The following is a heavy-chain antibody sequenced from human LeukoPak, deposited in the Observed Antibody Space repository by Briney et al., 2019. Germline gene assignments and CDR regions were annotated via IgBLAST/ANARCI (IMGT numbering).Heavy chain of an antibody. CDR1: GVSIRSYY. CDR2: MHHSGSS. J-gene: IGHJ4*02. Sequence: SETLSLTCIVSGVSIRSYYWNWVRQSPGRGLEWIGYMHHSGSSHYNPFLKSRVTISVDTSKNHFSLKLNSVTAADTAVYYCAGGYGSSWSFDHWGQGTLVTVSS. CDR3: AGGYGSSWSFDH. V-gene: IGHV4-59*01. D-gene: IGHD2-2*01.